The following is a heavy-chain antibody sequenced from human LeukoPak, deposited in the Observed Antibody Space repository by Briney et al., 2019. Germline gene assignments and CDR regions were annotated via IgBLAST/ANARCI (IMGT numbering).Heavy chain of an antibody. Sequence: ASVKVSCKASGYAFTTYAMNWVRQAPGQGLEWMGWINTNTGNPTYAQGFTGRFVFSLDTSVSTAYLQISSLKAENTAVYYCARFSNAKAVPYWHFDLWGRGTLVTVSS. D-gene: IGHD2-8*01. CDR1: GYAFTTYA. CDR2: INTNTGNP. V-gene: IGHV7-4-1*02. J-gene: IGHJ2*01. CDR3: ARFSNAKAVPYWHFDL.